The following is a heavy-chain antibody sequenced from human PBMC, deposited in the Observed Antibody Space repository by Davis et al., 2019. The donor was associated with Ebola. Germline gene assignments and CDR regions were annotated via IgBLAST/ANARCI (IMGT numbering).Heavy chain of an antibody. J-gene: IGHJ3*02. CDR3: ARGHRYAFDI. CDR1: GLTFSSLG. Sequence: GGSLTLSCAASGLTFSSLGMHWVCQAPGKGLQWVAFIRYDESKEYYADSVKGRFTISRDNSKNTLDLHMNSLRGDDTAVYYCARGHRYAFDIWGQETMVTVSS. CDR2: IRYDESKE. V-gene: IGHV3-30*02.